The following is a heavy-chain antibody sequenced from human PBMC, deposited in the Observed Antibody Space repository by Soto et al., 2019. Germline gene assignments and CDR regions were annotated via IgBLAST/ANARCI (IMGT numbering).Heavy chain of an antibody. J-gene: IGHJ6*02. Sequence: GESLKISCKGSGYSFTSYWIGWVRQMPGKGLEWMGIIYPGDSDTRYSPSFQGQVTISADKSISTAYLQWSSLKASDTAMYYCARCGYYDIWTGSYTPYGMDVWGQGTTVNVAS. CDR1: GYSFTSYW. CDR3: ARCGYYDIWTGSYTPYGMDV. V-gene: IGHV5-51*01. CDR2: IYPGDSDT. D-gene: IGHD3-9*01.